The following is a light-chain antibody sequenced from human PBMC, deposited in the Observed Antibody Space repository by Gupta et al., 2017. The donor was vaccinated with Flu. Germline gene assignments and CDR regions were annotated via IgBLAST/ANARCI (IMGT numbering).Light chain of an antibody. CDR1: SGPVTIGYY. Sequence: SSGPVTIGYYPNWFQQKPGQAPRALIYGTINKHSWTPARFSGFLLGGKAALTLSGVQPEDEAEYFCLLSYGGAWVFGGGTKLTVL. V-gene: IGLV7-43*01. CDR3: LLSYGGAWV. J-gene: IGLJ3*02. CDR2: GTI.